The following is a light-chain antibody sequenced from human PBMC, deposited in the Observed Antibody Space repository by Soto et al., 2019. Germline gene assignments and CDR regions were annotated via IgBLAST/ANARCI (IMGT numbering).Light chain of an antibody. CDR1: QSVTVNS. Sequence: EILLTQSPSTLTLSPGEGVTLSCRASQSVTVNSLAWYQQKPGQAPRLLIYAASTRAAAVPDRFTGSGSGTDFALTISRLEPEDFAVYYCQQYGSSPDTFGQGTRLEI. V-gene: IGKV3-20*01. J-gene: IGKJ5*01. CDR3: QQYGSSPDT. CDR2: AAS.